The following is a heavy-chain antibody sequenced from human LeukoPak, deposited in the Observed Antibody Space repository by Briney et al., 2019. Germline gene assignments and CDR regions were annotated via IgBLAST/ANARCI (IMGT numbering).Heavy chain of an antibody. J-gene: IGHJ5*02. Sequence: NTSETLSPTCTVSGGSISSYYWSWIRQPAGKGLEWIGRIYTSGSTNYNPSLKSRVTMSVVTSKNQFSLKLSSVTAADTAVYYCARVGYDFWSGYDDSWFDPWGQGTLVTVSS. V-gene: IGHV4-4*07. CDR3: ARVGYDFWSGYDDSWFDP. CDR2: IYTSGST. CDR1: GGSISSYY. D-gene: IGHD3-3*01.